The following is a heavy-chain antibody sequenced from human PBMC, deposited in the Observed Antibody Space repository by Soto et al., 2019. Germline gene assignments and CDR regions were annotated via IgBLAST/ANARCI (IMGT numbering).Heavy chain of an antibody. CDR2: INHSGST. V-gene: IGHV4-34*01. CDR1: GGSFSGYY. Sequence: SETLSLTCAVYGGSFSGYYWSWIRQPPGKGLEWIGEINHSGSTNYNPSLKSRVTISVDTSKNQFSLKLSSVTAADTAVYYCARSGPYGDYDYWGQGTLVTVSS. D-gene: IGHD4-17*01. J-gene: IGHJ4*02. CDR3: ARSGPYGDYDY.